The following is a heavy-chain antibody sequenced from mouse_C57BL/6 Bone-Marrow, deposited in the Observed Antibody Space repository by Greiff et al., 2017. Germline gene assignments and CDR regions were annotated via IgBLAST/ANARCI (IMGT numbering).Heavy chain of an antibody. CDR2: ICSGGSYT. CDR3: ARGGVVATNYFDY. Sequence: EVQRVESGGDLVKPGGSLKLSCAASGFTFSSYGMSWVRQTPDQRLEWVATICSGGSYTYYPDSVKGRFTISRDNAKNTLYLQMSSLKSEDTAMYYCARGGVVATNYFDYWGQGTTLTVSS. D-gene: IGHD1-1*01. J-gene: IGHJ2*01. CDR1: GFTFSSYG. V-gene: IGHV5-6*01.